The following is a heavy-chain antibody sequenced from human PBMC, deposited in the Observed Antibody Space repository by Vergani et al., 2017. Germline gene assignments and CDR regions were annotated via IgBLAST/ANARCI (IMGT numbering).Heavy chain of an antibody. J-gene: IGHJ4*02. V-gene: IGHV4-39*01. Sequence: QLQLQESGPGLVKPSETLSLTCTVSGGSISSSSYYWGWIRQPPGKGLEWIGSIYYSGSTYYNPSLKSRVTIPVDTSKNQFSLKLSSVTAADAAVYYCARRVEVSGYVDYWGQGTLVTVSS. CDR1: GGSISSSSYY. CDR3: ARRVEVSGYVDY. D-gene: IGHD1-26*01. CDR2: IYYSGST.